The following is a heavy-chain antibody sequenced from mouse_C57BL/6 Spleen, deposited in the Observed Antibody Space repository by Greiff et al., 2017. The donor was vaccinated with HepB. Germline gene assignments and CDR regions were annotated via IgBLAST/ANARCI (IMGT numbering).Heavy chain of an antibody. CDR3: ARWNEGSSFYDFDY. CDR2: INPSSGYT. Sequence: VQLQQSGADLARPGASVKMSCKASGYTFTSYTMHWVKQRPGQGLDWIGYINPSSGYTKYNQKFKDKATLTAEKYSSTAYMQLISLTSEDSAVYYGARWNEGSSFYDFDYWGQVTTLTVAS. D-gene: IGHD1-1*01. CDR1: GYTFTSYT. J-gene: IGHJ2*01. V-gene: IGHV1-4*01.